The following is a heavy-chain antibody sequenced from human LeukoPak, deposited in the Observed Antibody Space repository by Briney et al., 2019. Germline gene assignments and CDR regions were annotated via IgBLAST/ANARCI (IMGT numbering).Heavy chain of an antibody. CDR1: GGSVSSGSYY. CDR3: ARLSRIAAAGYDAFDI. V-gene: IGHV4-61*01. J-gene: IGHJ3*02. Sequence: PSETLSLTCTVSGGSVSSGSYYWSWIRQPPRKGLEWIGYIYYSGSTNYNPSLKSRVTISVDTSKNQFSLKLSSVTAADTAVYYCARLSRIAAAGYDAFDIWGQGTMVTVSS. D-gene: IGHD6-13*01. CDR2: IYYSGST.